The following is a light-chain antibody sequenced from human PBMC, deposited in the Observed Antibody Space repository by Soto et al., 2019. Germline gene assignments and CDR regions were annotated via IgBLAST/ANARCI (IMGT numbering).Light chain of an antibody. Sequence: QSALTQPASVSGSPGQSITISCTGPSSDIGNYNYVSWYQQHPGKAPKLMIFEVSNRPSGISNRFSGAKSGNTASLTISGLQAEDEADYYCTSYTDSRTSVLVGGGTKLTVL. CDR3: TSYTDSRTSVL. CDR2: EVS. V-gene: IGLV2-14*01. J-gene: IGLJ2*01. CDR1: SSDIGNYNY.